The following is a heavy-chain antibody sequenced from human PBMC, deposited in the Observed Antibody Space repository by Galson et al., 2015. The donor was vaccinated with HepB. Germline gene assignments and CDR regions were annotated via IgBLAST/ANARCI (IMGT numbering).Heavy chain of an antibody. CDR1: GYTFTSYY. CDR2: INPSGGST. Sequence: SVKVSCKASGYTFTSYYMHWVRQAPGQGLEWMGIINPSGGSTSYAQKFQGRVTMTRDTSTSTVYMELSSLRSEDTAVYYCARAPGGIQLWLGGNDYYYYGMNVWGQGTTVTVSS. J-gene: IGHJ6*02. CDR3: ARAPGGIQLWLGGNDYYYYGMNV. D-gene: IGHD5-18*01. V-gene: IGHV1-46*01.